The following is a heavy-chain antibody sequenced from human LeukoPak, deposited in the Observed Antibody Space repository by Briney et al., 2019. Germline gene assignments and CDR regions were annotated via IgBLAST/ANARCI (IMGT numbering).Heavy chain of an antibody. D-gene: IGHD5-18*01. Sequence: GGSLRLSCAASGFTFDRFTIHWVRQTPGKGLEWVSLINRRGHTFYADSVKGRFTISRDNAKNSLYLQMNSLRAEDTAVYYCARLYSRVGPFDYWGQGTLVTVSS. CDR1: GFTFDRFT. V-gene: IGHV3-43*01. CDR3: ARLYSRVGPFDY. CDR2: INRRGHT. J-gene: IGHJ4*02.